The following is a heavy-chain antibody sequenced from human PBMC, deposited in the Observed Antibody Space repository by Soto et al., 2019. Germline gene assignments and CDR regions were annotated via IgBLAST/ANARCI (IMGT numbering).Heavy chain of an antibody. V-gene: IGHV4-39*01. CDR1: GGSISSSSYY. D-gene: IGHD6-6*01. CDR2: IYYSGST. CDR3: ARQMGSIAARPY. Sequence: SETLSLTCTVSGGSISSSSYYWGWIRQPPGKGLEWIGSIYYSGSTYYNPSLKSRVTISVDTSKNQFSLKLSSVTAADTAVYYCARQMGSIAARPYWGQGTLVTVSS. J-gene: IGHJ4*02.